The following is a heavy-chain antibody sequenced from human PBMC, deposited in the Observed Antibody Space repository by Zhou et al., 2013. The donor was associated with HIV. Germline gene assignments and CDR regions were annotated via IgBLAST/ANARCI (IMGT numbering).Heavy chain of an antibody. CDR3: AREKTKSRARGLPLCTN. D-gene: IGHD2-8*01. CDR2: IIPILGIT. Sequence: QVQLVQSGAEVKKPGSSVKVSCKASGGTFSSYAISWVRQAPGQGLEWMGRIIPILGITNYAQKFQDRVTITADRSTSTAYMELSSLRSEDTAVYYCAREKTKSRARGLPLCTNWGRG. J-gene: IGHJ4*03. V-gene: IGHV1-69*04. CDR1: GGTFSSYA.